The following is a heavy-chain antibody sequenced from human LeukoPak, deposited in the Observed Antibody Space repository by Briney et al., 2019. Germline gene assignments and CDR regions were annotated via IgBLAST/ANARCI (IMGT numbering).Heavy chain of an antibody. J-gene: IGHJ3*02. Sequence: GGSLRLSCVAFELTFSNYAMSWVRQAPGKGLEWVSAISASGDSTYYADSVKGRFTMSRDNSKNTLYVQMNSLRAEDTALYYCAKAPPPYCSGGSCFDAFDIWGQGTMVTVSS. D-gene: IGHD2-15*01. CDR3: AKAPPPYCSGGSCFDAFDI. CDR2: ISASGDST. CDR1: ELTFSNYA. V-gene: IGHV3-23*01.